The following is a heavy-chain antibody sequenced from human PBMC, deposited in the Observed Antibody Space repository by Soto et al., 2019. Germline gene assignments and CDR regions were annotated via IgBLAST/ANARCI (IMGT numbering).Heavy chain of an antibody. CDR3: ARQIYDSDTGPNFQYYFDS. D-gene: IGHD3-22*01. J-gene: IGHJ4*02. V-gene: IGHV5-10-1*01. CDR1: GYGFAGYW. CDR2: IDPSDSQT. Sequence: GESLKISCKGSGYGFAGYWITWVRQKPGKGLEWMGRIDPSDSQTYYSPSFRGHVAISVTKSITTVFLQWSSLRASDTAMYYCARQIYDSDTGPNFQYYFDSWGQGTPVTVSS.